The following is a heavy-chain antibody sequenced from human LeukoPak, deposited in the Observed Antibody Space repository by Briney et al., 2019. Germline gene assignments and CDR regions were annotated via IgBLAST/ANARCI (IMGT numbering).Heavy chain of an antibody. CDR3: ASAGAYDFWSGYIFRY. CDR2: ISSSSSYI. J-gene: IGHJ4*02. V-gene: IGHV3-21*01. Sequence: GGSLRLSCAASGFTFSSYWMNWVRQAPGKGLEWVSSISSSSSYIYYADSVKGRFTISRDNAKNSLYLQMNSLRAEDTAVYYCASAGAYDFWSGYIFRYWGQGTLVTVSS. CDR1: GFTFSSYW. D-gene: IGHD3-3*01.